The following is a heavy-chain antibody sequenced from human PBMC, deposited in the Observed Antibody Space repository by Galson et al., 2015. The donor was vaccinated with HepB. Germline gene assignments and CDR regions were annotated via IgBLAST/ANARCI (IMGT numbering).Heavy chain of an antibody. CDR2: IWYDGFIK. J-gene: IGHJ6*02. D-gene: IGHD6-13*01. Sequence: SLRLSCAASGFTFSSYGMHWVRQAPGKGLEWVAVIWYDGFIKNYEDSVKGRFTISRDNAKNTVYLQMNSLRTEDTAVYYCARDSSSSIGNGMDVWGQGTTVTVSS. V-gene: IGHV3-33*01. CDR3: ARDSSSSIGNGMDV. CDR1: GFTFSSYG.